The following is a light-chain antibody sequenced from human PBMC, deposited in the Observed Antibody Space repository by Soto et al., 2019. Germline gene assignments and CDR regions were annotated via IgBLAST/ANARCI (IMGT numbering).Light chain of an antibody. CDR2: KAS. CDR3: QQYSTYLKT. Sequence: DIPMTQSPSTLSESVGDRVTITCRASQSISSWLAWYQQKLGKAPKVLIYKASSLESGVPSRFSGSGSGTEFTLTISSLQPDDFAAYYCQQYSTYLKTFGQGTKVEIK. CDR1: QSISSW. J-gene: IGKJ1*01. V-gene: IGKV1-5*03.